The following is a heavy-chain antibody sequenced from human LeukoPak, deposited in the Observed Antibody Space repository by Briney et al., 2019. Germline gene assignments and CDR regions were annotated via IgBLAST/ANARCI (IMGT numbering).Heavy chain of an antibody. CDR2: INPNSGGT. Sequence: ASVKVSCKASGYTFTGYYMHWVRQAPGQGLEWMGRINPNSGGTNYAQKFQGRVTMTRDTSISTAYMELSRLRSDGTAVYYCARDCPSGSGSYWGGSDYWGQGTLVTVSS. J-gene: IGHJ4*02. V-gene: IGHV1-2*06. CDR1: GYTFTGYY. CDR3: ARDCPSGSGSYWGGSDY. D-gene: IGHD1-26*01.